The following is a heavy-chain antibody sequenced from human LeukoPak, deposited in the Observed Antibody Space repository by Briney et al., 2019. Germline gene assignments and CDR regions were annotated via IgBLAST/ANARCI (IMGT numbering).Heavy chain of an antibody. CDR2: ISWDGGST. CDR3: AKDRGYYGSGSFALDV. J-gene: IGHJ6*04. V-gene: IGHV3-43D*03. CDR1: GFTFGDYA. Sequence: GGSLRLSCAASGFTFGDYAMHWVRQAPGKGLEWVSLISWDGGSTYYADSVKGRFTISRDYSKNSLYLQMNSLRAEDTALYYCAKDRGYYGSGSFALDVWGKGTTVIVSS. D-gene: IGHD3-10*01.